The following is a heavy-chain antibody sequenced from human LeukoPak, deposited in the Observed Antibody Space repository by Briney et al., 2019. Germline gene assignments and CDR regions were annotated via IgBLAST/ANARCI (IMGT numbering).Heavy chain of an antibody. J-gene: IGHJ4*02. D-gene: IGHD4-17*01. V-gene: IGHV3-64*01. Sequence: AGSLRLSCAASGFSLSSYTVHWVRQAPGKGLESVSAVSNNGETYYLNSVKGRFTISRDSSKNALYPQMDSLRTEDTAVYYCAREITGTLDYWGQGTLVTVSS. CDR3: AREITGTLDY. CDR2: VSNNGET. CDR1: GFSLSSYT.